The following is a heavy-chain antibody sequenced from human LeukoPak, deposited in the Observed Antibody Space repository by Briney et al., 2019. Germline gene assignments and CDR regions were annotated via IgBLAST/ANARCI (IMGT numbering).Heavy chain of an antibody. Sequence: SETLSLTCTVSGGSISSSSYYWGWIRQPPGKGLEWIGNIYNSGSTYYNPSLKSRVTISVDTSKNQFSLKLSSVTAADTAVYYCARVNPYYEILTGYFDYWGQGTRVTVSA. CDR1: GGSISSSSYY. J-gene: IGHJ4*02. V-gene: IGHV4-39*07. D-gene: IGHD3-9*01. CDR2: IYNSGST. CDR3: ARVNPYYEILTGYFDY.